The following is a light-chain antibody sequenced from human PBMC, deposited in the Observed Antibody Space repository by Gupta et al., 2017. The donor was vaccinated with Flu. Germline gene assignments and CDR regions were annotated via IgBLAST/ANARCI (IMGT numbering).Light chain of an antibody. Sequence: PATLSVFPGARATLSCRASQSVSSNLAWYQHRSGQARRLRIYGDSTRDTGIRARVSAGGSGTDFTLNMNRVESEDFAVYYCKQYQQTPRTFGQGTKVEIK. CDR1: QSVSSN. J-gene: IGKJ1*01. CDR2: GDS. CDR3: KQYQQTPRT. V-gene: IGKV3-15*01.